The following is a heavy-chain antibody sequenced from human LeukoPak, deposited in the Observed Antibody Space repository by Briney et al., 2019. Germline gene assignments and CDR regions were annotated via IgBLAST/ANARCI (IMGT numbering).Heavy chain of an antibody. D-gene: IGHD6-19*01. V-gene: IGHV3-30*18. Sequence: PGGSLRLSCAASGFTVSKYGMHWVRQAPGKGLEWVAVISFDGVNKYYAGSVKGRFTISRDNSENTLWLQVNSLRAEDTAVYYCAKGLKISGRYYFDDWGQGTLVTVSS. CDR2: ISFDGVNK. CDR3: AKGLKISGRYYFDD. CDR1: GFTVSKYG. J-gene: IGHJ4*02.